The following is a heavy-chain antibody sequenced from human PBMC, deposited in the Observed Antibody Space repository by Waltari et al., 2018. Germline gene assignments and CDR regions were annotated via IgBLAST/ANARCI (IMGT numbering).Heavy chain of an antibody. CDR3: ARKGGRGYAYGPFYFDY. V-gene: IGHV3-74*01. D-gene: IGHD5-12*01. J-gene: IGHJ4*02. CDR2: INGDGYGI. Sequence: EVQLVEAGGDLVQPGGSRGLSCAASGFTFRAYQRHWVRQSPGKGPGGVSRINGDGYGISHADSVKGRFAISRDNTKNTLELQMNRLRVEDTAVYYRARKGGRGYAYGPFYFDYWGQGALVIVSS. CDR1: GFTFRAYQ.